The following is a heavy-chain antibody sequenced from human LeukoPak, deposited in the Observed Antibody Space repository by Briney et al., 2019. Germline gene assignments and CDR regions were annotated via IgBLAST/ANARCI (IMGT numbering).Heavy chain of an antibody. CDR3: ARDGSSTSGVGYFDY. CDR2: ISYDGSNK. D-gene: IGHD2-2*01. J-gene: IGHJ4*02. V-gene: IGHV3-30*03. Sequence: GGSLRLSCAASGFTFSSYGMHWVRQAPGKGLEWVAVISYDGSNKYYADSVKGRFTISRDNSKNTLYLQMNSLRAEDTAVYYCARDGSSTSGVGYFDYWGQGTLVTVSS. CDR1: GFTFSSYG.